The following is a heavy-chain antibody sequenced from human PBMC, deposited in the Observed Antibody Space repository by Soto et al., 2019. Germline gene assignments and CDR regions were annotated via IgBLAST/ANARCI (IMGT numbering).Heavy chain of an antibody. CDR3: ARDSLVQLERGYFDY. Sequence: GGSLRLSCAASGFTFSSYSMNWVRQAPGKGLEWVSYISSSSSTIYYADSVKGRFTISRDNAKNSLYLQMNSLRAEDTAVYYCARDSLVQLERGYFDYWGQGTLVTVSS. D-gene: IGHD1-1*01. CDR1: GFTFSSYS. CDR2: ISSSSSTI. J-gene: IGHJ4*02. V-gene: IGHV3-48*01.